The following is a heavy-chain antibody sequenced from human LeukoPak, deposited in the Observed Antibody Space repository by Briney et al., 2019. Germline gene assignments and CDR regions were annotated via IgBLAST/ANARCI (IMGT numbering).Heavy chain of an antibody. V-gene: IGHV2-26*01. D-gene: IGHD2-15*01. CDR1: GFSLSNARMG. J-gene: IGHJ6*03. Sequence: SGPTLVNPTETLTLTCTVSGFSLSNARMGVSWIRQPPGKALEWLAHIFSNDEKSYSTSLKSRLTISKDTSKSQVVLTMTNMDPVDTATYYCARSYCGGGSCYSYYYYYMDVWGKGTTVTVSS. CDR2: IFSNDEK. CDR3: ARSYCGGGSCYSYYYYYMDV.